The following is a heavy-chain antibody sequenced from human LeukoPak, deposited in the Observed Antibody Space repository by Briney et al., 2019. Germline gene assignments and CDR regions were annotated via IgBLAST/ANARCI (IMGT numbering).Heavy chain of an antibody. J-gene: IGHJ3*02. V-gene: IGHV4-59*01. CDR3: ARDQIPAAGRGAFDI. CDR2: IYYSGST. Sequence: SSETLSLTCTVSGGSISSYYWSWIRQPPGKGLEWIGYIYYSGSTNYNPSLKSRVTISVDTSEKQFSLKLSSVTAADTAVYYCARDQIPAAGRGAFDIWGQGTMVTVSS. CDR1: GGSISSYY. D-gene: IGHD6-13*01.